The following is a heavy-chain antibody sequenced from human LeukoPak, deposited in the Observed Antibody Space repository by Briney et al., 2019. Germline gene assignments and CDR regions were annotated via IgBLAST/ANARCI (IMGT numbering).Heavy chain of an antibody. D-gene: IGHD5-12*01. CDR1: GFTFSSYW. CDR3: AKAADIQDESDY. V-gene: IGHV3-7*01. CDR2: IKQDGSEK. J-gene: IGHJ4*02. Sequence: PGGSLRLSCAASGFTFSSYWMHWVRQAPGKGLEWVANIKQDGSEKHYVDSVKGRFTISRDNAKNSLYLQMNSLRAEDTAVYYCAKAADIQDESDYWGQGTLVTVSS.